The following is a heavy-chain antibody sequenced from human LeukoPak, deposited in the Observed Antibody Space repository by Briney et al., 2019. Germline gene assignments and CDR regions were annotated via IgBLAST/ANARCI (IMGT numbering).Heavy chain of an antibody. CDR3: ATAVADYYFDY. D-gene: IGHD6-19*01. V-gene: IGHV1-69*13. CDR2: IIPIFGTA. Sequence: GASVKVSCKVSGYTLTELSMHWVRQAPGKGLEWMGGIIPIFGTANYAQKFQGRVTITADESTSTAYMELSSLRSEDTAVYYCATAVADYYFDYWGQGTLVTVSS. J-gene: IGHJ4*02. CDR1: GYTLTELS.